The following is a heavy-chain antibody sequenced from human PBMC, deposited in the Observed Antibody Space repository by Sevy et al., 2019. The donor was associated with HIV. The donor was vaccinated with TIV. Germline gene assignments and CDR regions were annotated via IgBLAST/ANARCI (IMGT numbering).Heavy chain of an antibody. Sequence: GGSLRLSCAASGFTFDDYAMHWVCQAPGKGMEWISLISWDGGSTYYADAVKGRFTVSSGNSKNSLYLQMNSLRAMDTALYYCAKDIFTATPYGMDVWGQGTTVTVSS. CDR1: GFTFDDYA. CDR3: AKDIFTATPYGMDV. V-gene: IGHV3-43D*03. CDR2: ISWDGGST. D-gene: IGHD2-15*01. J-gene: IGHJ6*02.